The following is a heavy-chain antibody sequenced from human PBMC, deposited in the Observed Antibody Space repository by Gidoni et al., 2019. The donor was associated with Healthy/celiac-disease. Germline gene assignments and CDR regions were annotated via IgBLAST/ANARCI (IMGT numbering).Heavy chain of an antibody. Sequence: QVQLQESGPGLVKPSQTLSLTCTVSGGSIRSGGYYWSWLRQHPGKGLEWIGDIYYSGSTYYNPSLKSRVTISVDTSKNQFSLKLSSVTAADTAVYYCARDYDSSGYSLDPWGQGTLVTVSS. CDR2: IYYSGST. CDR3: ARDYDSSGYSLDP. V-gene: IGHV4-31*03. CDR1: GGSIRSGGYY. D-gene: IGHD3-22*01. J-gene: IGHJ5*02.